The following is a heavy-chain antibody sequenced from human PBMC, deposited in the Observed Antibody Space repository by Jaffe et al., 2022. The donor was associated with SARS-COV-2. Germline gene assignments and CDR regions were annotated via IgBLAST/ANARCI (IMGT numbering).Heavy chain of an antibody. J-gene: IGHJ4*02. CDR1: GFTFSSYA. CDR2: ISYDGSNK. D-gene: IGHD2-8*01. CDR3: ARDLGGYCTNGVCYYFDY. V-gene: IGHV3-30-3*01. Sequence: QVQLVESGGGVVQPGRSLRLSCAASGFTFSSYAMHWVRQAPGKGLEWVAVISYDGSNKYYADSVKGRFTISRDNSKNTLYLQMNSLRAEDTAVYYCARDLGGYCTNGVCYYFDYWGQGSLVTVSS.